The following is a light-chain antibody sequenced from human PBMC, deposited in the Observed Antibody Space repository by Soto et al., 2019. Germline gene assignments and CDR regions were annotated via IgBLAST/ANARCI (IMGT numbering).Light chain of an antibody. CDR2: DVS. J-gene: IGLJ1*01. V-gene: IGLV2-8*01. CDR3: SSYAGTHIV. Sequence: QSALTQPPSASGSPGQSVTVSCTGTSSDVGGYNFVSWYQQHPGKAPKLLIYDVSKRPSGVPDRFSGSKSGNTASRTVSGLQAEDEADYYCSSYAGTHIVFGTGTKLTVL. CDR1: SSDVGGYNF.